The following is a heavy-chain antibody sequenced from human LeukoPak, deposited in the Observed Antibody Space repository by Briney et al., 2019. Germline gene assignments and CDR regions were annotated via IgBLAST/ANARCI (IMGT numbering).Heavy chain of an antibody. V-gene: IGHV3-9*01. Sequence: PGGSLRLSCAASGFTFDDYAMHWVRQAPGKGLEWVSGISWNSGSVGYADSVKGRFTISRDNARNSLYLQMNSLRAEDTALYYCAKDRRSLGVYYFDYWGQGTLVTVSS. CDR3: AKDRRSLGVYYFDY. CDR1: GFTFDDYA. D-gene: IGHD2-8*02. CDR2: ISWNSGSV. J-gene: IGHJ4*02.